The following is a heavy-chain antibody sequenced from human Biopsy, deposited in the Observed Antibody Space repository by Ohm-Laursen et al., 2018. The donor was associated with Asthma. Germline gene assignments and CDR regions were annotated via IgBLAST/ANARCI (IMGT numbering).Heavy chain of an antibody. Sequence: SETLSLTCDVYPGSFSGFYWTWIRQSPEKGPEWIGETNERGVTNNNPSLKSRVIISIGTYWNRVSLKLTSVTAADTAVYYCARGPELDVWGQGTTVTVSS. CDR3: ARGPELDV. J-gene: IGHJ6*02. CDR2: TNERGVT. CDR1: PGSFSGFY. V-gene: IGHV4-34*01.